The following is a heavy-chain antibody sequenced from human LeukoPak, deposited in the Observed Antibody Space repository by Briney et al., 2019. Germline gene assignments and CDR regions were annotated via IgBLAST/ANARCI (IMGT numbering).Heavy chain of an antibody. CDR2: ISGDGVSP. Sequence: GGSLRLSCAASGFTFNNYALAWVRQTPEKGLECVSAISGDGVSPYYVDSVRGRFTISRDNSKNTLYLQMHSLRAEDTAVYYCARASSGWYVFLDYWGQGTLVTVSS. V-gene: IGHV3-23*01. J-gene: IGHJ4*02. CDR1: GFTFNNYA. CDR3: ARASSGWYVFLDY. D-gene: IGHD6-19*01.